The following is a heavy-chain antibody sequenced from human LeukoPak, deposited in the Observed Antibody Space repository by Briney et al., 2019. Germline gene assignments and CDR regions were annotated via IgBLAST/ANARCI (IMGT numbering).Heavy chain of an antibody. V-gene: IGHV3-74*01. Sequence: GGSLRLSCAASGFTFSSYCMHWVRQAPGKGLVWVSRINSDGSSTSYADSVKGRFTISRDNAQNTLYRQMNSLRAEDTAVYYCAARGAVMDFDGWGQGTLVTVSS. CDR1: GFTFSSYC. CDR2: INSDGSST. CDR3: AARGAVMDFDG. J-gene: IGHJ4*02. D-gene: IGHD2-21*01.